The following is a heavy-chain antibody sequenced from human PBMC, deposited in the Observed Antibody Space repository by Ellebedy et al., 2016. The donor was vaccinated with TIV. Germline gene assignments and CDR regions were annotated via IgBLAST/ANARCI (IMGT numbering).Heavy chain of an antibody. CDR2: ISYDGTNE. J-gene: IGHJ4*02. Sequence: GESLKISCAASGFTFDSYAMHWVRQAPGKGLEWVAVISYDGTNEYYADSVKGRCTMSRDNDKDTVYLQMSSLRTEDTAVYYCARGVTSVADRPPLDRWGQGTLVTVSS. CDR3: ARGVTSVADRPPLDR. V-gene: IGHV3-30-3*01. CDR1: GFTFDSYA. D-gene: IGHD6-6*01.